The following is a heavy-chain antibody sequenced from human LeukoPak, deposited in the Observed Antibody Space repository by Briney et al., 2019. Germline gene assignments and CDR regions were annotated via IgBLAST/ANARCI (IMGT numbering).Heavy chain of an antibody. V-gene: IGHV3-7*03. CDR2: IKQDGSEK. Sequence: QSAGSLRLSCAASGFTFSSYWMSWVRQAPGKGLEWVANIKQDGSEKYYVDSVKGRFTISRDNAKNSLYLQMNSLRAEDTAVYYCARDSRIWEPLYYFDYWGQGTLVTVSS. J-gene: IGHJ4*02. CDR1: GFTFSSYW. CDR3: ARDSRIWEPLYYFDY. D-gene: IGHD1-14*01.